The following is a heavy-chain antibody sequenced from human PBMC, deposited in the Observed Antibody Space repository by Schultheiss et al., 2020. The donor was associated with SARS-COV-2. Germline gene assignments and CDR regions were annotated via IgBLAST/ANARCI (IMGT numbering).Heavy chain of an antibody. Sequence: ASVKVSCKASGYTLTTFAFHWVRQAPGQGLEWVGILNPSGGRTSYAQKFQGRLTMTRDTSTSTVYMELSSLRSEDTAIYFCARGGPLSRGHYYLGHACYFDDWGQGTLVTVSS. CDR1: GYTLTTFA. J-gene: IGHJ4*02. V-gene: IGHV1-46*01. CDR2: LNPSGGRT. D-gene: IGHD2/OR15-2a*01. CDR3: ARGGPLSRGHYYLGHACYFDD.